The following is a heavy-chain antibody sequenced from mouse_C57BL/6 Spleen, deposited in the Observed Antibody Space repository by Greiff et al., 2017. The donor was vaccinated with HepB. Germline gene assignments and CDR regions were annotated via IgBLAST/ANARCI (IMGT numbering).Heavy chain of an antibody. V-gene: IGHV1-9*01. CDR3: ARTFYYGSSYEAFFDY. J-gene: IGHJ2*01. Sequence: QVQLKESGAELMKPGASVKLSCKATGYTFTGYWIEWVKQRPGHGLEWIGEILPGSGSTNYNEKFKGKATFTADTSSNTAYMQLSSLTTEDSAIYYCARTFYYGSSYEAFFDYWGQGTTLTVSS. D-gene: IGHD1-1*01. CDR1: GYTFTGYW. CDR2: ILPGSGST.